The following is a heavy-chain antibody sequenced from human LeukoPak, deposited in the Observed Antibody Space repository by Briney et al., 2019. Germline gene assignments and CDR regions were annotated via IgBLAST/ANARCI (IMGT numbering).Heavy chain of an antibody. J-gene: IGHJ5*02. D-gene: IGHD3-22*01. Sequence: ASVKVSCKASGYSFTRYYMHWVRQAPGQGLEWMGWINPNSGGTNYAQKFQGRVTMTRDTSISTAYMELSRLRSDDTAVYYCARDLTADYYDSSGTWGQGTLVTVSS. V-gene: IGHV1-2*02. CDR3: ARDLTADYYDSSGT. CDR2: INPNSGGT. CDR1: GYSFTRYY.